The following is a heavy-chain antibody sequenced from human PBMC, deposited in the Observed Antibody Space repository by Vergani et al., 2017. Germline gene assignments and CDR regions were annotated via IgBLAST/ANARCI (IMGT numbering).Heavy chain of an antibody. V-gene: IGHV1-18*01. D-gene: IGHD2-2*01. J-gene: IGHJ3*02. Sequence: QVQLVQSGAEVKKPGASVTVSCKASGYTFTSYGISWVRQAPGQGLEWMGWISAYNGNTNYAQKLQGRVTMTTDTSTSTAYMELRSLRSDDTAVYYCARDRLLNCSSTSCYSDAFDIWGQGTMVTVSS. CDR3: ARDRLLNCSSTSCYSDAFDI. CDR1: GYTFTSYG. CDR2: ISAYNGNT.